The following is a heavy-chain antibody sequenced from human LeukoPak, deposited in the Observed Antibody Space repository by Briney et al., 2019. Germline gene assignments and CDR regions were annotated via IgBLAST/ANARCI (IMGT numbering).Heavy chain of an antibody. V-gene: IGHV4-30-4*08. CDR2: IYYSGST. D-gene: IGHD2-21*01. CDR1: GGSISSGDYY. CDR3: ARDGAYCGGNCYPGFDP. Sequence: SETLSLTCTVSGGSISSGDYYWSWIRQPPGKGLEWIGYIYYSGSTYYNPSLKSRVTISVDTSKNQFSLKLRSVTAADTAVYYCARDGAYCGGNCYPGFDPWGQGTLVTVSS. J-gene: IGHJ5*02.